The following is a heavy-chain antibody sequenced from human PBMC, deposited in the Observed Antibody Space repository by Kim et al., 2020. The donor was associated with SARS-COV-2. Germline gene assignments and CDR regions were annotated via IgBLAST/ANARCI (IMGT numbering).Heavy chain of an antibody. D-gene: IGHD1-26*01. CDR1: GYTFTSYY. CDR2: INPSGGST. J-gene: IGHJ4*02. V-gene: IGHV1-46*01. CDR3: ARDGLSVGATSRPGDY. Sequence: ASVKVSCKASGYTFTSYYMHWVRQAPGQGLEWMGIINPSGGSTSYAQKFQGRVTMTRDTSTSTVYMELSSLRSEDTAVYYCARDGLSVGATSRPGDYWGQGTLVTVSS.